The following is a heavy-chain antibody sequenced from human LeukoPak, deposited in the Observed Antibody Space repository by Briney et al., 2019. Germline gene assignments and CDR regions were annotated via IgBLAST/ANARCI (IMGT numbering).Heavy chain of an antibody. CDR1: GGSISSSNW. CDR2: IYHSGST. D-gene: IGHD6-19*01. J-gene: IGHJ3*02. Sequence: SETLSLTCAVSGGSISSSNWWSWVRQPPGKGLEWIGEIYHSGSTNYNPSLKSRVTISVDKSKNQFSLKLSSVTAADTAVYYCATSEEWLRAFDIWGQGTMVTVSS. V-gene: IGHV4-4*02. CDR3: ATSEEWLRAFDI.